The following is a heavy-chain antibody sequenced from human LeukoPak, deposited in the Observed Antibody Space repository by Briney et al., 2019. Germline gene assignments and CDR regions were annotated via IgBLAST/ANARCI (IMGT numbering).Heavy chain of an antibody. D-gene: IGHD3-10*01. CDR2: ISIDGTKK. V-gene: IGHV3-30*18. Sequence: PGRSLRLSCAASGFTFTSYGMHWVRQAPGKGLEWVAVISIDGTKKYYADSVKGRFTISRDNSKNTLFLQMNSLRIEDTAVYHCAKDSFYYGSGSENWFDSWGQGTLVTVS. CDR3: AKDSFYYGSGSENWFDS. J-gene: IGHJ5*01. CDR1: GFTFTSYG.